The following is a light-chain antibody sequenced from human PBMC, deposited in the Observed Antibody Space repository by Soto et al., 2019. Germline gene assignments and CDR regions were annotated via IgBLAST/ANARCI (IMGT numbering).Light chain of an antibody. CDR2: EVT. CDR1: ASDIGRYNY. V-gene: IGLV2-8*01. J-gene: IGLJ1*01. CDR3: NSYVGSNNYV. Sequence: QSVLTQPPSASGSPGQSGTISCIGTASDIGRYNYVSWYQHHPGKAPKLIIYEVTKRPSGVPDRFSGSKSGNTASLTVSGLQADDEADYYCNSYVGSNNYVFGTGPKVTVL.